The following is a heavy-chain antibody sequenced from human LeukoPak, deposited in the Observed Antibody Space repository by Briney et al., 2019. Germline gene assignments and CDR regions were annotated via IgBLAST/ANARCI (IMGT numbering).Heavy chain of an antibody. CDR2: FMGGGGST. V-gene: IGHV3-23*01. CDR1: GLPFSGYP. Sequence: GGPLGLSFAPPGLPFSGYPMSGFGRPPGRGLEWFSVFMGGGGSTYYADSVKGRFTISRDNSKNTLYLQMNSLRAEDTAVYYCAKDLPTGAKSSGWYVDWFDPWGQGTLVTVSS. CDR3: AKDLPTGAKSSGWYVDWFDP. D-gene: IGHD6-19*01. J-gene: IGHJ5*02.